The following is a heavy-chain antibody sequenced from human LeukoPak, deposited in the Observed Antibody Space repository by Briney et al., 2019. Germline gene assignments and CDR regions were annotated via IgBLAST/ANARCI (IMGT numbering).Heavy chain of an antibody. CDR3: ARHGGDYRNYFDY. V-gene: IGHV4-39*01. CDR1: GGSISSNSHS. D-gene: IGHD4-17*01. J-gene: IGHJ4*02. Sequence: SETLSLTCTVPGGSISSNSHSWGWVRQPPGKGLEWVATIFYSESTHYNPSLKSRVTISMDTSKNQFSLKVSSVTAADTAVYYCARHGGDYRNYFDYWGQGTLVTVSS. CDR2: IFYSEST.